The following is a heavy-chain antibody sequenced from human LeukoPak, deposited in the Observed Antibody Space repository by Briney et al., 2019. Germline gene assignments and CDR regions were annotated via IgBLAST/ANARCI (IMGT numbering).Heavy chain of an antibody. CDR1: GGSFSGYY. J-gene: IGHJ4*02. CDR3: ARVYGSGSHSN. CDR2: IYHSGST. V-gene: IGHV4-34*01. Sequence: SETLSLTCAVYGGSFSGYYWSWIRQPPGKGLEWIGEIYHSGSTNYNPSLKSRVTISVDTSKNHFSLNLTSVTAADTAVYYCARVYGSGSHSNWGQGTLVTVSS. D-gene: IGHD3-10*01.